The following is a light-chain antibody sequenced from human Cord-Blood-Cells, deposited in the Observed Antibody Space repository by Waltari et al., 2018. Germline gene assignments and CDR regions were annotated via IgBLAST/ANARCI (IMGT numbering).Light chain of an antibody. CDR1: QSISSW. V-gene: IGKV1-5*03. CDR3: QQYNSYWT. CDR2: KAS. Sequence: DIQMTQSPSTLSACVGDRVTITCRASQSISSWLAWDQQKPGKAPKLLIYKASSLESGVPSRFSGSGSGTEFTLPISSLQPDDFATYYCQQYNSYWTFGQGTKVKIK. J-gene: IGKJ1*01.